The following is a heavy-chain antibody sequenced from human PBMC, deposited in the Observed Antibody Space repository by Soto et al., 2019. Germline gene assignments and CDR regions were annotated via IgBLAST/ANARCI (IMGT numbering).Heavy chain of an antibody. J-gene: IGHJ6*02. CDR3: AKGRRYDFWSGYYDHYFYYYGMDV. V-gene: IGHV3-23*01. D-gene: IGHD3-3*01. CDR2: ISGSGGST. CDR1: GFTFSSYA. Sequence: GGSLRLSCAASGFTFSSYAMSWVRQALGKGLEWVSAISGSGGSTYYADSVKGRFTISRDNSKNTLYLQMNSLRAEDTAVYYCAKGRRYDFWSGYYDHYFYYYGMDVWGQGTTVTVSS.